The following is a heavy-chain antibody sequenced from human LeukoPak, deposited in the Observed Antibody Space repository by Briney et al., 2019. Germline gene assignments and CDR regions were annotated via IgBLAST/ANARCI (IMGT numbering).Heavy chain of an antibody. V-gene: IGHV3-7*01. J-gene: IGHJ5*02. CDR2: IKQDGSEK. Sequence: GGSLRLSCAASGFTFSSYSMSWVRQAPGKGLEWVANIKQDGSEKYYVDSVKGRFTISRDNAKNSLYLQMNSLRAEDTAVYYCARRYCSSTSCLGNWFDPWGQGTLVTVSS. CDR3: ARRYCSSTSCLGNWFDP. D-gene: IGHD2-2*01. CDR1: GFTFSSYS.